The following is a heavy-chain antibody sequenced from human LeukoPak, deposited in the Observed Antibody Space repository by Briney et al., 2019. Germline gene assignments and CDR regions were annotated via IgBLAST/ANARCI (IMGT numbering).Heavy chain of an antibody. CDR2: ISSSGSSI. CDR1: GFTFSSYE. Sequence: PGGSLRLSCAASGFTFSSYEMNWVRQAPGKGLEWVSYISSSGSSIHYADSVKGRFTISRDNAKNSLYLQMNSLRAEDTAVFHCARQISRYCNGCSCYSGWEFYFDSWGQGSPVTVYS. CDR3: ARQISRYCNGCSCYSGWEFYFDS. V-gene: IGHV3-48*03. D-gene: IGHD2-15*01. J-gene: IGHJ4*02.